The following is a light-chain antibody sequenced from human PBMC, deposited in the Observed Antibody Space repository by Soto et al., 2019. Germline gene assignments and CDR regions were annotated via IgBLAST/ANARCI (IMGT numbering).Light chain of an antibody. V-gene: IGKV3-11*01. CDR3: HQRNT. CDR1: QSVSTY. Sequence: VLTQSPVTLSLSPWDIATLSCRASQSVSTYLAWYRQVPGQPPRLLIYDTTNRAAGIPPRFSGSRSGTDFTLTISSVEPEDFALYYCHQRNTFGQGTRLEIK. CDR2: DTT. J-gene: IGKJ5*01.